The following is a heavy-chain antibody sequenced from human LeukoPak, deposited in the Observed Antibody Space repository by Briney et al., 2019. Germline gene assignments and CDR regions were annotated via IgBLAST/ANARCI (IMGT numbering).Heavy chain of an antibody. Sequence: GGSLRLSCAASGFTFSSYGMHWVRQAPGKGLEWVAVISYDGSNKYYADSVKGRFTISRDNSKNTLYLQMNSLRSEDTAVYYCARGLRYYDSSGVDYWGQGTLVTVSS. D-gene: IGHD3-22*01. V-gene: IGHV3-30*03. CDR3: ARGLRYYDSSGVDY. CDR2: ISYDGSNK. J-gene: IGHJ4*02. CDR1: GFTFSSYG.